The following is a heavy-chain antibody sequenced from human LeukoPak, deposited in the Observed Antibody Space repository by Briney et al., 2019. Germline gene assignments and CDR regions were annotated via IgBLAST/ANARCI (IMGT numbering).Heavy chain of an antibody. J-gene: IGHJ4*02. CDR1: GGSISSYY. Sequence: SETLSLTCTVSGGSISSYYWSWIRQPPGKGLEWIGYIYYSGSTNYNPSLKSRVTISVDTSKNQFSLKLSSVTAADTAVYYCAREAYCSGGSCYPGRFDYWGQGTLVTVSS. V-gene: IGHV4-59*01. D-gene: IGHD2-15*01. CDR3: AREAYCSGGSCYPGRFDY. CDR2: IYYSGST.